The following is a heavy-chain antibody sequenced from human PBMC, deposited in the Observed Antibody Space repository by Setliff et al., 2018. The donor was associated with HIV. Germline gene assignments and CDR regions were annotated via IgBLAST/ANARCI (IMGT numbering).Heavy chain of an antibody. D-gene: IGHD3-16*01. CDR1: GFTISSHQ. CDR2: IIQDESAK. CDR3: VRDWHSSAWGKVGDY. Sequence: LRLSCAASGFTISSHQMSWVRQAPGKGLEWVAKIIQDESAKYYVDSVKGRFTISRDNAKNSLYLQMNSLGGEDTAVDYCVRDWHSSAWGKVGDYWGQGTLVTVSS. J-gene: IGHJ4*02. V-gene: IGHV3-7*03.